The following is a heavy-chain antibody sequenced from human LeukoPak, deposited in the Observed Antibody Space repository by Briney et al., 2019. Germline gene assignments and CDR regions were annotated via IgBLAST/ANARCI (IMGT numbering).Heavy chain of an antibody. Sequence: GGSLRLSCAASGFTFSSYAMSWVRQAPGKGLEWVSAISGSGGSTYYADSVKGRFTISRDNSKNTLYLQMNSLRAEDTAVYYCARTRFWVGYFDYWGQGTLVTASS. CDR1: GFTFSSYA. V-gene: IGHV3-23*01. D-gene: IGHD3-16*01. J-gene: IGHJ4*02. CDR3: ARTRFWVGYFDY. CDR2: ISGSGGST.